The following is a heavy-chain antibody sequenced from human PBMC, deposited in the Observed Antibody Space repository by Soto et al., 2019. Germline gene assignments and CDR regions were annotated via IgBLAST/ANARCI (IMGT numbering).Heavy chain of an antibody. CDR3: ASEGSDYYDSSGYYDY. J-gene: IGHJ4*02. Sequence: ASVKVSCKASGYTFTSYYMHWVRQAPGQGLEWMGIINPSGGSTSYAQKFQGRVTMTRDTSTSTVYMELSSLRSEDTAVYYCASEGSDYYDSSGYYDYWGQGTLVTVSS. CDR1: GYTFTSYY. CDR2: INPSGGST. D-gene: IGHD3-22*01. V-gene: IGHV1-46*01.